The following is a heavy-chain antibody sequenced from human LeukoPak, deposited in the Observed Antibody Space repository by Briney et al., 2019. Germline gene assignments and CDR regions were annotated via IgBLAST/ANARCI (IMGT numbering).Heavy chain of an antibody. CDR1: GGXISSSNW. J-gene: IGHJ5*02. CDR2: IYHSGST. D-gene: IGHD6-13*01. Sequence: PSGTLSLTCAVSGGXISSSNWWSWVRQPPGKALEWIGEIYHSGSTNYNPSLKSRVTISVDKSKNQFSLKLSSVTAADTAVYYCARGVAAAGTDWFDPWGQGTLVTVSS. V-gene: IGHV4-4*02. CDR3: ARGVAAAGTDWFDP.